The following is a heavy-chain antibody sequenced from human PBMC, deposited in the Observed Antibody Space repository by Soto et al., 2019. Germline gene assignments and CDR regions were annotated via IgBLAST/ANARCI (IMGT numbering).Heavy chain of an antibody. V-gene: IGHV4-59*01. D-gene: IGHD2-8*01. CDR3: ARVRLMVYAMIDY. CDR1: GGSISSYY. CDR2: IYYSGST. Sequence: SETLSLTCTVSGGSISSYYWSWIRQPPGKGLEWIGYIYYSGSTNYNPSLKSRVTISVDTSKNQFSLKLSSVTAADTAVYYCARVRLMVYAMIDYWGQGTLVTVSS. J-gene: IGHJ4*02.